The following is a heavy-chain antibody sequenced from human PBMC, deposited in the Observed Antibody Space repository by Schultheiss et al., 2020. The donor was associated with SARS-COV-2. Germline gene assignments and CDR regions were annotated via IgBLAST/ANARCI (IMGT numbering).Heavy chain of an antibody. CDR1: GYSISSGYY. CDR2: AYHNGNT. Sequence: SETLSLTCAVSGYSISSGYYWGWIRQPPGKGLEWIGSAYHNGNTYYNPSLKSRVTILVDTSKNQFSLKLSSVTAADTAVYYCARESSHYDFWSGYSNGAFDIWGQGTMVTVSS. D-gene: IGHD3-3*01. V-gene: IGHV4-38-2*02. J-gene: IGHJ3*02. CDR3: ARESSHYDFWSGYSNGAFDI.